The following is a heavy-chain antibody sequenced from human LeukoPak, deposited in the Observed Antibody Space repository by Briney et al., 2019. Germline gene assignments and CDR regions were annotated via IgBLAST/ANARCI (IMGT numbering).Heavy chain of an antibody. CDR2: ISAYNGNT. J-gene: IGHJ6*03. CDR1: GYTFNSNG. Sequence: ASVKVSCKASGYTFNSNGITWVRQAPGQGLEWMGWISAYNGNTNYAQKLQGRVTMTTDTSTSTAYMELRSLRSDDTAVYYCARGGPQAAYYDFWNYYYYYMDVWGKGTTVTVSS. D-gene: IGHD3-3*01. V-gene: IGHV1-18*01. CDR3: ARGGPQAAYYDFWNYYYYYMDV.